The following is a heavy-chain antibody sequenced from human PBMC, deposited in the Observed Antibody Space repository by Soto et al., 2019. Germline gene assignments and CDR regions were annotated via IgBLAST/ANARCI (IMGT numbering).Heavy chain of an antibody. D-gene: IGHD3-22*01. Sequence: QVQLVESGGGVVQPGRSLRLSCAASGFTFSSYGMHWVRQAPGKGLEWGADIWYDGNNKYYADSVKGRFTISRDNSKNTLYLQMNSLRAEDTAVYYCARDPRGDSSGYLFDYWGQGTLVTVSS. CDR3: ARDPRGDSSGYLFDY. CDR1: GFTFSSYG. J-gene: IGHJ4*02. CDR2: IWYDGNNK. V-gene: IGHV3-33*01.